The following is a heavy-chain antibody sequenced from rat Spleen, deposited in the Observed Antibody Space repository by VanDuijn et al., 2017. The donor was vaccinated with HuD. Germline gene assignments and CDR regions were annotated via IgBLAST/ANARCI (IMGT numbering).Heavy chain of an antibody. D-gene: IGHD1-9*01. J-gene: IGHJ2*01. CDR1: GFTFSDFP. CDR3: ARRHYGYTDYFDY. V-gene: IGHV5-25*01. CDR2: VTSGGNNI. Sequence: EVQLVESGGGLVQPGGSLKLSCAASGFTFSDFPMAWVRQTPTKGLEWVATVTSGGNNIYYRDSVKGRFTISRDNAKSTLSLQMDSLRSEDTATYYCARRHYGYTDYFDYWGQGVMVTVSS.